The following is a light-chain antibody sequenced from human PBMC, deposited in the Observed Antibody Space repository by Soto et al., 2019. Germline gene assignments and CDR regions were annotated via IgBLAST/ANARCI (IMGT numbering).Light chain of an antibody. CDR3: QQSYSTPWT. J-gene: IGKJ1*01. Sequence: DIQMTQSPSSLSASVGDRVTITCRASQNIGRFLNWHQQKPGKAPKLLIYAASSLQSGVPSRFSGSGSGTDFTLTISSLQPEDFATYYCQQSYSTPWTFGQGTKVDIK. V-gene: IGKV1-39*01. CDR1: QNIGRF. CDR2: AAS.